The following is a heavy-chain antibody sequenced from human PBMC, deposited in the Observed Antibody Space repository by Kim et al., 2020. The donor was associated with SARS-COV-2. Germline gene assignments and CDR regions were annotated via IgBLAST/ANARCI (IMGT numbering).Heavy chain of an antibody. J-gene: IGHJ6*02. D-gene: IGHD5-18*01. Sequence: GGSLRLSCAASGFTVSSNYMSWVRQAPGKGLEWVSVIYSGGSTYYADSVKGRFTISRDNSKNTLYLQMNSLRAEDTVVYYCARGIQLWYMPSYYYYGMDVWGQGTTVTVSS. CDR1: GFTVSSNY. CDR2: IYSGGST. V-gene: IGHV3-53*01. CDR3: ARGIQLWYMPSYYYYGMDV.